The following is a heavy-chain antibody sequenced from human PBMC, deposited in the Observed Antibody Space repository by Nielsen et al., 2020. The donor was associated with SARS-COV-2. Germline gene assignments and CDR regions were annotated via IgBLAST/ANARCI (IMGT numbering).Heavy chain of an antibody. CDR2: INHSGST. CDR3: ARYYVSGMYGMDV. CDR1: GGSISSGGYY. Sequence: SETLSLTCTVSGGSISSGGYYWSWIRQPPGKGLEWIGEINHSGSTNYNPSLKSRVTISVDTSKNQFSLKLSSVTAADTAVYYCARYYVSGMYGMDVWGPGTTVTVSS. J-gene: IGHJ6*02. D-gene: IGHD3-10*01. V-gene: IGHV4-39*07.